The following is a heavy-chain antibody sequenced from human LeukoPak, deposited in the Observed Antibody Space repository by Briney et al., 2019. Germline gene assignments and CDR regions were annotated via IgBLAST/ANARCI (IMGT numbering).Heavy chain of an antibody. V-gene: IGHV4-59*01. CDR1: GGSISSYY. CDR2: NSYSGDT. J-gene: IGHJ4*02. CDR3: ARAGSDWSFDY. D-gene: IGHD6-19*01. Sequence: SETLSLTCIVSGGSISSYYWSWIRQPPGKGLEWIGYNSYSGDTNYNPSLKSRVTISVDMSKNQFSLKLSSVTAADTAVYYCARAGSDWSFDYWGQGTLVTVSS.